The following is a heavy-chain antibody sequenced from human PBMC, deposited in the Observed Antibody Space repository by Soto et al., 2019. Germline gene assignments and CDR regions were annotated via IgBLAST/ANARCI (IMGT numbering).Heavy chain of an antibody. CDR2: IRYDGSNE. J-gene: IGHJ4*02. CDR1: GFTFSNYG. Sequence: QVQLVESGGGVVQPGRSLRLSCVASGFTFSNYGMHWVRQAPGKGLEWVAVIRYDGSNEDYADSVKGRFTISRDNSKNPVFLEKNSLGAEDGGCFYGGGGGGGWFGELAVFDFWGQGTLVTVSS. CDR3: GGGGGGWFGELAVFDF. V-gene: IGHV3-33*01. D-gene: IGHD3-10*01.